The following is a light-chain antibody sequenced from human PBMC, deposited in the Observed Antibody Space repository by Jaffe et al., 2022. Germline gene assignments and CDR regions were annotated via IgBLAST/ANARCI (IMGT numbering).Light chain of an antibody. Sequence: DIQMTQSPSSLSASVGDRVTITCQASQDISNYLNWYQQKPGKAPKLLIYDASNLETGVPSRFSGSGSGTDFTFTISSLQPEDIATYYCQQYDNLPIFGGGTKVEIK. CDR1: QDISNY. CDR3: QQYDNLPI. V-gene: IGKV1-33*01. J-gene: IGKJ4*01. CDR2: DAS.